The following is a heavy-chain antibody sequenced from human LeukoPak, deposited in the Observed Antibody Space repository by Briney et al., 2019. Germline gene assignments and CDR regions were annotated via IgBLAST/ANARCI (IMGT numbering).Heavy chain of an antibody. CDR3: ARVNAAAGNSLDY. D-gene: IGHD6-13*01. Sequence: GASVKVSCKASGYTFTGYYMHWVRQAPGQGLKRMGWINPNSGGTNYAQKFQGWVTMTRDTSISTAFMELSRLKSDDTAVYYCARVNAAAGNSLDYWGQGTLVTVSS. J-gene: IGHJ4*02. CDR2: INPNSGGT. CDR1: GYTFTGYY. V-gene: IGHV1-2*04.